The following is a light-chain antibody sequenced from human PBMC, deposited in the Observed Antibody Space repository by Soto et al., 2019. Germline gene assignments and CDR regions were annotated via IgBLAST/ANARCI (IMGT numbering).Light chain of an antibody. CDR1: QSIGRG. V-gene: IGKV3-15*01. J-gene: IGKJ4*01. Sequence: EIVMTQSPATLSVSPGERATLSCRASQSIGRGLAWYQQKPGQAPRLLIHSASNRATGVPARFSASGSGTDFTLTITTLQSEDSAVYYCQQQNSWPPVTFGGGTKVEIK. CDR3: QQQNSWPPVT. CDR2: SAS.